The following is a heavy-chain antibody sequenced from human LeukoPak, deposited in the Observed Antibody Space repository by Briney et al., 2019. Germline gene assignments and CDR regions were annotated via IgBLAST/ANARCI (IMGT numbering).Heavy chain of an antibody. CDR1: GYTFTSYG. D-gene: IGHD2-2*01. CDR2: ISAYNGNT. Sequence: ASVKVSCKASGYTFTSYGISWVRQAPGQGLEWMGWISAYNGNTNYAQKLQGRVTMTTDTSTSTAYMELRSLRSDDTAVYYCASPSHCSSTSCLEFDYWGQGTLDTVSS. J-gene: IGHJ4*02. V-gene: IGHV1-18*01. CDR3: ASPSHCSSTSCLEFDY.